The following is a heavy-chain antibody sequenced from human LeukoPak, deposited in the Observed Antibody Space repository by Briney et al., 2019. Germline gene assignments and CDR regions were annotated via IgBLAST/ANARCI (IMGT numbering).Heavy chain of an antibody. CDR2: ISSSGTYK. CDR3: AKGKDSVAGATNDY. CDR1: GFTFSSYS. D-gene: IGHD6-19*01. Sequence: PGGSLRLPCAVSGFTFSSYSMSCVRQAPGKGLEWVSSISSSGTYKYYADSVKGRFTISRDNAKNSLYLQMNSLRAEDTAVYYCAKGKDSVAGATNDYWGQGTLVTVSS. J-gene: IGHJ4*02. V-gene: IGHV3-21*01.